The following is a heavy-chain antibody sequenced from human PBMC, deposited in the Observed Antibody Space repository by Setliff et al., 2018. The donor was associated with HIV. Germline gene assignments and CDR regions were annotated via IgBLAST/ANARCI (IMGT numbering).Heavy chain of an antibody. CDR3: ARAAYGYDSSGYFFDY. Sequence: SVKVSCKASGGTFSSYVISWVRQAPGQGLEWMGGIIPIFGTANYAQKFQGRVTFTTDESTSTVYMELSSLRSEDTAVYYCARAAYGYDSSGYFFDYWGQGTLVTVSS. CDR2: IIPIFGTA. D-gene: IGHD3-22*01. V-gene: IGHV1-69*05. CDR1: GGTFSSYV. J-gene: IGHJ4*02.